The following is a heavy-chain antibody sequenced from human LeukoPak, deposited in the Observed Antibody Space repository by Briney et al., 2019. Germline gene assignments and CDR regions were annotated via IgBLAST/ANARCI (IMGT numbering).Heavy chain of an antibody. Sequence: SQTLSLTCTASGGSISSGGYCWSWIRQHPGKGLEWTGYIYYSGSTYYNPSLKSRVTISVDTSKNQFSLKLSSVTAADTAVYYCARSGYYYDSSGYLYYFDYWGQGTLVTVSS. CDR2: IYYSGST. D-gene: IGHD3-22*01. V-gene: IGHV4-31*03. CDR1: GGSISSGGYC. CDR3: ARSGYYYDSSGYLYYFDY. J-gene: IGHJ4*02.